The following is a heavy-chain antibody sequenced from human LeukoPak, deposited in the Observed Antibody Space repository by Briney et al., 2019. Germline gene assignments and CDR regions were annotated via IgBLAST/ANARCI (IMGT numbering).Heavy chain of an antibody. J-gene: IGHJ4*02. CDR2: ISHDGSNK. CDR1: GFTVSSYA. Sequence: GGSLRLSCAASGFTVSSYAMHWVRQAPGKGLEWVAVISHDGSNKYYADSVKGRFTISRDNSKNTLYLQMNSLRAEDTAVYYCAKTAEYDFWSGYDYWGQGTLVTVSS. D-gene: IGHD3-3*01. CDR3: AKTAEYDFWSGYDY. V-gene: IGHV3-30*18.